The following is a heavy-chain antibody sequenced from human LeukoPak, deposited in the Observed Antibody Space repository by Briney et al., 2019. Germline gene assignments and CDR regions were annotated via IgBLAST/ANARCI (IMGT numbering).Heavy chain of an antibody. CDR3: ARDHIPTPLPEYCSSTSCYDPNWFDP. Sequence: ASVKVSCKASGYTLTGYYMHWVRQAPGQGLEWMGWINPNGGGTNYAQKFQGRVTMTRDTSISTAYMELSRLRSDDTAVYYCARDHIPTPLPEYCSSTSCYDPNWFDPWGQGTLVTVSS. J-gene: IGHJ5*02. CDR2: INPNGGGT. V-gene: IGHV1-2*02. D-gene: IGHD2-2*01. CDR1: GYTLTGYY.